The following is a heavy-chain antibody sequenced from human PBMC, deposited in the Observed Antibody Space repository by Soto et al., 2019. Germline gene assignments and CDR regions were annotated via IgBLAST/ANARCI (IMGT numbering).Heavy chain of an antibody. CDR2: VGTAGDT. D-gene: IGHD5-12*01. V-gene: IGHV3-13*01. CDR3: ARAQGYDSGFDY. CDR1: GFTFSSYD. J-gene: IGHJ4*02. Sequence: GGSLRLSCAASGFTFSSYDMHWVRQATGKGLEWVSAVGTAGDTYYPGSVKGRFTISRENAKNSLYLQMNSLRAGDTAVYYCARAQGYDSGFDYWGQGTLVTVSS.